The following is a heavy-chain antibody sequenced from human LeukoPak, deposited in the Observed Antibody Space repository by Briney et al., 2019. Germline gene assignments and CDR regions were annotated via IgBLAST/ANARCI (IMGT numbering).Heavy chain of an antibody. J-gene: IGHJ5*02. CDR2: ISVSGIT. Sequence: PGGSLRLSCVASGFIFSSNSMSWVRQPPGMGLEWVSGISVSGITVYADSVKGRLTNSRDNSKNTLYLQMNNLRAEDTALYYCAKGFSVRGRFDPWGQGTQVTVSS. V-gene: IGHV3-23*01. D-gene: IGHD2-15*01. CDR3: AKGFSVRGRFDP. CDR1: GFIFSSNS.